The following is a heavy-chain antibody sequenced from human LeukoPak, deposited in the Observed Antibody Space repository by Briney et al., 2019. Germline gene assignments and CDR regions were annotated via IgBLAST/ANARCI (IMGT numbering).Heavy chain of an antibody. V-gene: IGHV4-61*08. Sequence: SETLSLTCTVSGGSISSGGYYWSWIRQHPGKGLEWIGYIYYSGSTNYNPSLKSRVTISVDTSKNQFSLKLSSVTAADTAVYYCARYELPGLFDYWGQGTLVTVSS. CDR1: GGSISSGGYY. D-gene: IGHD3-10*01. J-gene: IGHJ4*02. CDR3: ARYELPGLFDY. CDR2: IYYSGST.